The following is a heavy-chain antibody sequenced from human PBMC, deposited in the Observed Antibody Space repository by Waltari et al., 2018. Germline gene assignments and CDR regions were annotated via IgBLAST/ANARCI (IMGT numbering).Heavy chain of an antibody. V-gene: IGHV3-33*01. Sequence: QVQLVESGRGVVQPGRSLRLSCAASGFTFSSYGMHWVRQAPGKGWEWVAVRWYDGSNKYYADSVKGRFTISRDNSKNTLYLQMNSLRAEDTAVYYCASGLGYMDYWGQGTLVTVSS. CDR3: ASGLGYMDY. CDR1: GFTFSSYG. D-gene: IGHD1-1*01. J-gene: IGHJ4*02. CDR2: RWYDGSNK.